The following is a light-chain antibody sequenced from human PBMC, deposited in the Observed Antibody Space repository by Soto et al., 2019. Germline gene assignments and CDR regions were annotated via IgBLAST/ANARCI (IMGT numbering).Light chain of an antibody. CDR1: QSVRDN. CDR2: GAS. Sequence: EIVMTQSPATLSVSPGERATLSCRASQSVRDNLAWYQQKPGQAPRLLIYGASNRATGIPARFSGSGSGTDFTLTISSLEPEDFAVYYCQQRSNWPITFGQGTRLEI. V-gene: IGKV3-11*01. CDR3: QQRSNWPIT. J-gene: IGKJ5*01.